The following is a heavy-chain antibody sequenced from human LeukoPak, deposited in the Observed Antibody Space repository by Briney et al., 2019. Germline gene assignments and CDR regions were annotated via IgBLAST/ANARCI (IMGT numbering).Heavy chain of an antibody. V-gene: IGHV5-51*01. Sequence: GESLKISWKGPGYSFTSYWIGWGRQMPGKGLGWRGITYPGDSDTRYSASFQGQVTISTDKSTSTAYLQWSSLKASDTAMYYCARRYYGSGSYYNWFDLWGQGTLVAVSS. CDR2: TYPGDSDT. CDR1: GYSFTSYW. D-gene: IGHD3-10*01. J-gene: IGHJ5*02. CDR3: ARRYYGSGSYYNWFDL.